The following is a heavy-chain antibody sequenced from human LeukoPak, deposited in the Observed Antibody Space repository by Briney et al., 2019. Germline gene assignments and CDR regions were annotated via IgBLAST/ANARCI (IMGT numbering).Heavy chain of an antibody. V-gene: IGHV1-46*01. CDR1: GYTFTTYY. CDR2: INPTGGST. Sequence: ASVKVSFKASGYTFTTYYIHWGRQAPGQGLEWMGLINPTGGSTTYAQKFQGRVTMTRDTSTSTVFMEVNSLRSEDTAVYYCALYSSTWYWGQGTLVTVSS. J-gene: IGHJ4*02. CDR3: ALYSSTWY. D-gene: IGHD6-13*01.